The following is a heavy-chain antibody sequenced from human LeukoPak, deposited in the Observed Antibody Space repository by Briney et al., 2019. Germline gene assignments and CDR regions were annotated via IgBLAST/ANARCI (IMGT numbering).Heavy chain of an antibody. V-gene: IGHV3-7*01. J-gene: IGHJ5*02. D-gene: IGHD4-17*01. Sequence: PGGSLRLSCAASGFNFSSYWMSWVRQAPGKGLEGVANIKQDGSEKCYVDVVKGRFTISRDNAKNYLYLQMNSLRAEDTAVYSCARDVGDMTTVTKFSWGQGTLVTVSS. CDR3: ARDVGDMTTVTKFS. CDR2: IKQDGSEK. CDR1: GFNFSSYW.